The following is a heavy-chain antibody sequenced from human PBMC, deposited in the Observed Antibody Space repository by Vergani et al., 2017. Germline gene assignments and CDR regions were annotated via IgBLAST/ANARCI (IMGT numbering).Heavy chain of an antibody. Sequence: QVQLQQWGAGLLKPSETLSLTCAVYGGSFSGYYWSWIRQPPGKGLEWIGEINHSGSTNYNPSLKSRVTISVDTSKNQFSLKLSSVTAADTAVYYCARAPQRNPDYWGQGTLVTVSS. D-gene: IGHD6-25*01. V-gene: IGHV4-34*01. CDR3: ARAPQRNPDY. CDR2: INHSGST. CDR1: GGSFSGYY. J-gene: IGHJ4*02.